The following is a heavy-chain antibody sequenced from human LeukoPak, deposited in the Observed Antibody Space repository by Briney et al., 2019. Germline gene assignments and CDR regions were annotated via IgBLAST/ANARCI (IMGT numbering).Heavy chain of an antibody. V-gene: IGHV1-8*01. Sequence: ASVKVSCKASGYTFTSYDINWVRQATGQGLEWMGWMNPNSGNTDYAQKLQGRVTMTRNTSISTAYMELSSLRSQATAVYVSARRGAGCIQLWRRQNRSCGMDVWGQGTTVTVSS. CDR2: MNPNSGNT. J-gene: IGHJ6*02. CDR1: GYTFTSYD. CDR3: ARRGAGCIQLWRRQNRSCGMDV. D-gene: IGHD5-18*01.